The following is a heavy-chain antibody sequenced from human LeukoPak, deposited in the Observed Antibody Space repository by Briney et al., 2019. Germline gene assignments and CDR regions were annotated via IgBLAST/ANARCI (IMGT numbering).Heavy chain of an antibody. D-gene: IGHD5-12*01. J-gene: IGHJ3*02. Sequence: GGSLRLSCAASGFTFSNTWMNWVRQAPGKGLEWVGRIKSEIDGGATDYAAPVQGRFTISRDDSQATLYLQMNSMKTEDTAIYYCTTGGSVIVAGTRAFDIWGQGTMVTVSS. CDR3: TTGGSVIVAGTRAFDI. CDR1: GFTFSNTW. CDR2: IKSEIDGGAT. V-gene: IGHV3-15*07.